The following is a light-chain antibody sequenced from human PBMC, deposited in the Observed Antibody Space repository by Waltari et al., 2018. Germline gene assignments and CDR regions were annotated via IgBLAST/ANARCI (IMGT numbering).Light chain of an antibody. Sequence: DIQMTQSPSSLSASVGDRVTITCQASQGISNCLNWYQQKGGKAPKLLIYDATNLETGVPSRFSGSGSGTDFTFTISSLQPEDIATYYCQQYDNLPLTFGGGTKVEIK. CDR2: DAT. V-gene: IGKV1-33*01. J-gene: IGKJ4*01. CDR3: QQYDNLPLT. CDR1: QGISNC.